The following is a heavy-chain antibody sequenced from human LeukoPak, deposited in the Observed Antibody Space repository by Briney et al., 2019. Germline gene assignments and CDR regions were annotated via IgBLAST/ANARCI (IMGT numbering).Heavy chain of an antibody. CDR2: MNPNSGNT. D-gene: IGHD2-15*01. Sequence: ASVKVSCKASGYTFTSYDINWVRQATGQGLEWMGWMNPNSGNTGYAQKFQGRVTMTRNTSISTAYMELSSLRSEDTAVYYCARGLLQWWYHLQTGQADVWGQGTTVTVSS. CDR1: GYTFTSYD. J-gene: IGHJ6*02. CDR3: ARGLLQWWYHLQTGQADV. V-gene: IGHV1-8*01.